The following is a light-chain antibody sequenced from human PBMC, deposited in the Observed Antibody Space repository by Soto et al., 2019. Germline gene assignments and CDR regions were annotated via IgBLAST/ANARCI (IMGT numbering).Light chain of an antibody. CDR3: GSYTSSGTLYV. Sequence: QSALTQPASVSGSPGQSITISCTGTSSDVGGSNYVSWYQQHPGKAPKLMIYDVNNRPSGVSNRFSGSKSGNTASLTISGLQAEDEADYYCGSYTSSGTLYVFGTGTKVTVL. J-gene: IGLJ1*01. CDR1: SSDVGGSNY. CDR2: DVN. V-gene: IGLV2-14*01.